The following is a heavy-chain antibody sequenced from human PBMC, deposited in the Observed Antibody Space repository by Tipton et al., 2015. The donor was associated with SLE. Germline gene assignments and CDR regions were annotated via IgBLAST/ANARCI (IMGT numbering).Heavy chain of an antibody. CDR3: AREWAGGFDY. V-gene: IGHV3-30-3*01. D-gene: IGHD3-16*01. Sequence: SLRLSCAASGFTFSSYAMHWVRQAPGKGLEWVAVISYDGSNKYYADSVKGRFTISRDNSKNTLYLQMNSLRAEDTAVYYCAREWAGGFDYWGQGTLVTVSS. CDR1: GFTFSSYA. CDR2: ISYDGSNK. J-gene: IGHJ4*02.